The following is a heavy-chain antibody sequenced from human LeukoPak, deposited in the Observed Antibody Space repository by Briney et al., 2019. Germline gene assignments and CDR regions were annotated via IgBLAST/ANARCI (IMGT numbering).Heavy chain of an antibody. V-gene: IGHV3-23*01. CDR2: IGNSDGKP. CDR1: GFTFSAYA. Sequence: GGSLRLSCTASGFTFSAYAMNWVRQAPGKGLEWLADIGNSDGKPYYADSVKGRFTISRDTSENTLYLQMNSLRAEDTAVYYCVKDYSGYDPYYFDYWGQGTLVTVSS. CDR3: VKDYSGYDPYYFDY. D-gene: IGHD5-12*01. J-gene: IGHJ4*02.